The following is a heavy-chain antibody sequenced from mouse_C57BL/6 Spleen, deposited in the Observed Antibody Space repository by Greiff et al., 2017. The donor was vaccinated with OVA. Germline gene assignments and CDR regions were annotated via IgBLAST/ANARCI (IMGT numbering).Heavy chain of an antibody. CDR2: IWSGGST. D-gene: IGHD2-1*01. CDR3: ARESHYGNYVRNAMDY. J-gene: IGHJ4*01. Sequence: QVQLHHSGPGLVQPSQSLSITCTVSGFSLTSYGVHWVRQSPGKGLEWLGVIWSGGSTDYNAAFISRLSISKDNSKSQVFFKMNSLQADDTAIYYCARESHYGNYVRNAMDYWGQGTSVTVSS. V-gene: IGHV2-2*01. CDR1: GFSLTSYG.